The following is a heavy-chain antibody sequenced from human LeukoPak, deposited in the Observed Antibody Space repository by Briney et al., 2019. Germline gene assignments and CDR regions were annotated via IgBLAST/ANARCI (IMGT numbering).Heavy chain of an antibody. CDR2: IIPIFGTA. CDR1: GGTFSSYA. CDR3: ARVPSSGWYYFDY. D-gene: IGHD6-19*01. V-gene: IGHV1-69*13. Sequence: GASVKVSCTASGGTFSSYAISWVRQAPGQGLEWMGGIIPIFGTANYAQKFQGRVTITADESTSTAYMELSSLRSEDTAVYYCARVPSSGWYYFDYWGQGTLVTVSS. J-gene: IGHJ4*02.